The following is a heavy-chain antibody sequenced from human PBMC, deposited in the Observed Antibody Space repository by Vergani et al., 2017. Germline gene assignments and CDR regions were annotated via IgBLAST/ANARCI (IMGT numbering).Heavy chain of an antibody. CDR2: IYYSGST. CDR3: ARQKNYYGSGSYYNFWGFGADYYYYGMDV. J-gene: IGHJ6*02. V-gene: IGHV4-31*11. CDR1: GGSISSGGYY. D-gene: IGHD3-10*01. Sequence: QVQLQESGPGLVKPSQTLSLTCAVSGGSISSGGYYWSWIRQHPGKGLEWIGYIYYSGSTYYNPSLKSRVTISVDTSKNQFSLKLSSVTAADTAVYYCARQKNYYGSGSYYNFWGFGADYYYYGMDVWGQGTTVTVSS.